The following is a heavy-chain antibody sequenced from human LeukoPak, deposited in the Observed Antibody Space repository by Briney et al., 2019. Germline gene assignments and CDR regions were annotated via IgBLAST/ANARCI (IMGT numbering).Heavy chain of an antibody. V-gene: IGHV1-69*05. Sequence: SSVKVSCKASGGTFSSYAISWVRQAPGQGLEWMGRIIPIFGTANYAQKFQGSVTITTDESTSTAYMELSSLRSEDTAVYYCARSWGDWNYGYFDYWGQGTLVTVSS. CDR2: IIPIFGTA. CDR3: ARSWGDWNYGYFDY. J-gene: IGHJ4*02. D-gene: IGHD1-7*01. CDR1: GGTFSSYA.